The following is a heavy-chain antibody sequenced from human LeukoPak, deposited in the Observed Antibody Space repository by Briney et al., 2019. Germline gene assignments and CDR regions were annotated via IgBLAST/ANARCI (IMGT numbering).Heavy chain of an antibody. D-gene: IGHD3-16*01. V-gene: IGHV3-21*01. CDR2: ISSSSSYI. Sequence: PGWSLRLSCAASGFTFSSYSMNWVRQAPGKGLEWVSSISSSSSYIYYADSVKGRFTISRDNTKNTLYLQMNSLRAEDTAVYYCAKGLFGYFDYWGQGTLVTVSS. J-gene: IGHJ4*02. CDR3: AKGLFGYFDY. CDR1: GFTFSSYS.